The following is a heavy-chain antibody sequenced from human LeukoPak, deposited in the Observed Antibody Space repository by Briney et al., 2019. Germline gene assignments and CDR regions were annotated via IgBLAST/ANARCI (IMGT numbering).Heavy chain of an antibody. Sequence: SGGSLRLSCAASGFTFSSYAMSWVRQAPGKGLEWVSAISGSGGSTYYADSVKGRFTISRDNSKNTLYLQMNSLRAEDTAVYYCAKDPNPLSYYDIGGYFDYWGQGTLVTVSS. CDR2: ISGSGGST. CDR1: GFTFSSYA. CDR3: AKDPNPLSYYDIGGYFDY. D-gene: IGHD3-22*01. J-gene: IGHJ4*02. V-gene: IGHV3-23*01.